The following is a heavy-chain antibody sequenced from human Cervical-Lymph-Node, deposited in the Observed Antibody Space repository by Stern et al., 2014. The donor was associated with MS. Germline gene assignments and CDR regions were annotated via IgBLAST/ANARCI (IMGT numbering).Heavy chain of an antibody. CDR1: GFKFSIYW. CDR3: ARQTTAWASDV. V-gene: IGHV5-51*01. D-gene: IGHD1-14*01. CDR2: INPGNSET. J-gene: IGHJ4*02. Sequence: EVQLVESGAELIRPGESLKISCKGSGFKFSIYWIAWVRQMPGKGLEWMVIINPGNSETRYSPSFQGQVSMSADKSTSTAYLQWSSLNASDTAMYFCARQTTAWASDVWGQGTLVTVSS.